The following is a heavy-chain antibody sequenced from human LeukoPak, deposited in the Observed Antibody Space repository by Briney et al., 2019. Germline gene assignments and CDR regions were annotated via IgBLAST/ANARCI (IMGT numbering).Heavy chain of an antibody. J-gene: IGHJ4*02. CDR3: AKNGGDSYGTGHFDY. CDR2: IGGRGDNT. D-gene: IGHD2-21*02. CDR1: GFTFSSYA. V-gene: IGHV3-23*01. Sequence: GGSLRLSCAASGFTFSSYAMTWARQAPGKGLEWVSAIGGRGDNTYYADSVRGRFTISRDNSKSTLYLQMNSLRAEDTAIYYCAKNGGDSYGTGHFDYWGQGTLVTVSS.